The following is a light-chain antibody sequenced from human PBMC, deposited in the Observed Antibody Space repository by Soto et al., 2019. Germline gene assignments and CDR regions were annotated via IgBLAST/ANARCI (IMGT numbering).Light chain of an antibody. CDR3: QQSYSTTWT. Sequence: DIQMTQSPSSLSESAGDRVTITYRASQGISTYLNWYQQKPGKAPELLIYAASSLQSGVPSRFSGSGSETDFTLTISSLQPEDFATYSCQQSYSTTWTFGQGTKV. CDR2: AAS. J-gene: IGKJ1*01. V-gene: IGKV1-39*01. CDR1: QGISTY.